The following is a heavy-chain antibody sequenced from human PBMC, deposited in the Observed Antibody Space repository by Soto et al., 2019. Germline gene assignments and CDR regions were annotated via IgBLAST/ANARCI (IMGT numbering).Heavy chain of an antibody. CDR2: IIPIFGTA. Sequence: QVQLVQSGAEVKKPGSSVKVSCKASGGTFSSYAISWVRQAPGQGLEWMGGIIPIFGTANYAQKFQGRVTITADESMSTAYMELSSLRSEDTDVYYCARSTGYSSIGWFDPWGQGTLVTVSS. CDR3: ARSTGYSSIGWFDP. V-gene: IGHV1-69*01. D-gene: IGHD6-13*01. CDR1: GGTFSSYA. J-gene: IGHJ5*02.